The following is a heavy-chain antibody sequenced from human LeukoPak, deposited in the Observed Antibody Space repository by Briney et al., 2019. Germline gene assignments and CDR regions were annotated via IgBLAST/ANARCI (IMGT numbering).Heavy chain of an antibody. CDR3: AKGAAHNSNTRFDH. V-gene: IGHV3-23*01. D-gene: IGHD2/OR15-2a*01. Sequence: PGGSLRLSCAASGFTFSAYGMIWVRQTPGKGPEWVSGISDGGGGTYYADSVKGRFIISRDNSKNTLFLQMNSLRAEDTAVYYCAKGAAHNSNTRFDHWGQGTLVTVSS. CDR2: ISDGGGGT. CDR1: GFTFSAYG. J-gene: IGHJ4*02.